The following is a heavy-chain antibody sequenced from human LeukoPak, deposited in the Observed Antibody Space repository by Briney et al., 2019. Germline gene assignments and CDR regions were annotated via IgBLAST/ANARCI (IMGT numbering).Heavy chain of an antibody. CDR1: GFGFSDYV. D-gene: IGHD4-23*01. V-gene: IGHV3-23*01. CDR3: AKALRWQGYVY. Sequence: GGSLRLSCTASGFGFSDYVMHWVRQAPGKGLERVSAISGSGGSTYYADSVKGRFTISRDNSKNTLYLQMNSLRAEDTAVYYCAKALRWQGYVYWGQGTLVTVSS. J-gene: IGHJ4*02. CDR2: ISGSGGST.